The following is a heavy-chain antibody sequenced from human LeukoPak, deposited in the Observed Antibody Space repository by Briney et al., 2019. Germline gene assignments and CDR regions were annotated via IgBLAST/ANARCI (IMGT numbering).Heavy chain of an antibody. J-gene: IGHJ4*02. V-gene: IGHV1-18*01. Sequence: ASGKVSCKASGYSFSSYGINWVRQAPGQGLEWMGWISGYNGTTDYAQKFQGRVTMTTDTSTSTAYMELGSLRSDDTAVYYCARVRNWQQLAPVDYWGQGTLVPVSP. CDR3: ARVRNWQQLAPVDY. CDR1: GYSFSSYG. D-gene: IGHD6-13*01. CDR2: ISGYNGTT.